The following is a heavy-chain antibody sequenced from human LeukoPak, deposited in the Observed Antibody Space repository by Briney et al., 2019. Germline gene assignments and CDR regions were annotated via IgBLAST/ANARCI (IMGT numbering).Heavy chain of an antibody. Sequence: SETLSLTCTVSGGSISSYYWSWIRQPPGKGLEWIGYIYYSGSTNYNPSLKSRVTISVDTSKNQFSLKLSSVTAADTAVSYCARGGATVQSYYFDYWGQGTLVTVSS. D-gene: IGHD1-1*01. CDR1: GGSISSYY. CDR2: IYYSGST. J-gene: IGHJ4*02. CDR3: ARGGATVQSYYFDY. V-gene: IGHV4-59*01.